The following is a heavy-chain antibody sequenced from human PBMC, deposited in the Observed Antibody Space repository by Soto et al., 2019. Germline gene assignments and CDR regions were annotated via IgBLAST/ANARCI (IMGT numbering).Heavy chain of an antibody. CDR2: INHRGST. J-gene: IGHJ4*02. D-gene: IGHD5-18*01. V-gene: IGHV4-34*01. CDR3: ARGDPVETPVVEMFFDY. Sequence: AETLSLTCAVYGGSFSDYYWNWIRQPPGKRLESLGEINHRGSTNYNPSLKSRVPMSVDTSQNQFSLILSSVTAADTAVYYCARGDPVETPVVEMFFDYWGQGTQVTVSS. CDR1: GGSFSDYY.